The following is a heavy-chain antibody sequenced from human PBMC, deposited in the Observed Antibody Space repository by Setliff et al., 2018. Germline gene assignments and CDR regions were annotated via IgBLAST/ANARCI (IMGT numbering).Heavy chain of an antibody. J-gene: IGHJ4*02. V-gene: IGHV1-18*01. D-gene: IGHD3-22*01. Sequence: ASVKVSCKASGYTFTTYGISWVRQAPGQGLEWMGYINTNNGAAYYAHKVQGRLTMTTDTSTSTAYMELRSLRSDDTAVYYCARDADYYDSAENPIVDYWGQGTLVTVSS. CDR1: GYTFTTYG. CDR2: INTNNGAA. CDR3: ARDADYYDSAENPIVDY.